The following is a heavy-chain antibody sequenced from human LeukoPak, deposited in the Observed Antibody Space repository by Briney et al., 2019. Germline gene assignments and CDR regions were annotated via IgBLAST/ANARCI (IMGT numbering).Heavy chain of an antibody. J-gene: IGHJ5*02. V-gene: IGHV3-33*01. CDR1: GFAFSTFV. CDR3: ARSPEPFDYGPYNWFDP. CDR2: IWYDGSKK. Sequence: GGSLRLSCAASGFAFSTFVMHWVRQAPGEGLEWVAIIWYDGSKKYYADSVKGRFNISRDNPRTTLFLQMNSLRDEDTAVYYCARSPEPFDYGPYNWFDPWGQGTLVTVSS. D-gene: IGHD4/OR15-4a*01.